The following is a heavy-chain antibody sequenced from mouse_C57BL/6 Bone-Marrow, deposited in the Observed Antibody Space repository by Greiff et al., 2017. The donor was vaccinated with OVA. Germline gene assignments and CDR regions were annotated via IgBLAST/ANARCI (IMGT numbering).Heavy chain of an antibody. CDR3: ARWDYYGSSYPDWFAY. D-gene: IGHD1-1*01. CDR1: GYAFTNYL. CDR2: INPGSGGT. J-gene: IGHJ3*01. V-gene: IGHV1-54*01. Sequence: QVQLQQSGAELVRPGTSVKVSCKASGYAFTNYLIEWVKQRPGQGLEWIGVINPGSGGTNYNEKFKGKATLTADKSSSTAYMELRSLTSEDSAVYFCARWDYYGSSYPDWFAYWGQGTLVTVSA.